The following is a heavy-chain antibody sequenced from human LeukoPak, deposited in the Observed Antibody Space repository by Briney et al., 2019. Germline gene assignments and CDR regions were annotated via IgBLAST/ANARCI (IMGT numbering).Heavy chain of an antibody. CDR2: IYYNGST. CDR3: ARRGDYSNYQALDY. J-gene: IGHJ4*02. D-gene: IGHD4-11*01. CDR1: GGSISSSSYY. V-gene: IGHV4-39*01. Sequence: PSETLSLTCTVSGGSISSSSYYWGWIRQPPGKGLEWIGSIYYNGSTYYNPSLKSRVTISVDTSKNQFSLKLSSVTAADTAVYYCARRGDYSNYQALDYWGQGTLVTVSS.